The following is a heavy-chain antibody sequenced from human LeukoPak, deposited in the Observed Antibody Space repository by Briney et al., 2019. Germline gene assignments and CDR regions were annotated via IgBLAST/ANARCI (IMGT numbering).Heavy chain of an antibody. D-gene: IGHD6-6*01. Sequence: SVKVSCKASGGTFSSYAISWVRQAPGQGLEGLGGTIPIFGTANYAQKFQGRVTITADESTSTAYMELSSLRSEDTAVYYCARSFALGVTEYSSSNWFDPWGQGTLVTVSS. CDR1: GGTFSSYA. CDR2: TIPIFGTA. J-gene: IGHJ5*02. V-gene: IGHV1-69*01. CDR3: ARSFALGVTEYSSSNWFDP.